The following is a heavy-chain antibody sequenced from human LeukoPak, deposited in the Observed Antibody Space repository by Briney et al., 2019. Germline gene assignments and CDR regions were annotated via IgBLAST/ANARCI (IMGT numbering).Heavy chain of an antibody. D-gene: IGHD4-17*01. CDR2: ISGSGGST. J-gene: IGHJ4*02. CDR1: GFTFSSYA. CDR3: AKAYGDYLSLIDY. Sequence: GGSLRLSCAASGFTFSSYAMSWVRQAPGKGLEWASAISGSGGSTYYADSVKGRFTISRDNSKNTLYLQMNSLRAEDTAVYYCAKAYGDYLSLIDYWGQGTLVTVSS. V-gene: IGHV3-23*01.